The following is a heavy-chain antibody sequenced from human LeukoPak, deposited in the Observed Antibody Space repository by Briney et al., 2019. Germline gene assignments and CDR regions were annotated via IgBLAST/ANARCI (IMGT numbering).Heavy chain of an antibody. CDR3: AKARSGYYYFDY. V-gene: IGHV3-7*03. CDR2: IKQDGSEK. Sequence: GGSLRLSCAASGFAFSSYWMSWVRQAPGKGLEWVASIKQDGSEKYYVDSVKGRFTISRDNAKNSLYLQMNSLRAEDTAVYYCAKARSGYYYFDYWGPGTLVTVSS. D-gene: IGHD3-22*01. J-gene: IGHJ4*02. CDR1: GFAFSSYW.